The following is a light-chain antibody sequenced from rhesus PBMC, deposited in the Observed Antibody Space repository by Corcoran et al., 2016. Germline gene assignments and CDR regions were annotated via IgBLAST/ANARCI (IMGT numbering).Light chain of an antibody. J-gene: IGKJ3*01. CDR2: KAS. V-gene: IGKV1-22*01. CDR1: QGISSW. CDR3: QQYSSRPFT. Sequence: DIQMTQSPSSLSASVGDTVTITCRASQGISSWLAWYQQNPGKAPKLLIYKASVWQSGVPSGFSGSGSGTDFTLTISSLQSEDFATYYCQQYSSRPFTFGPGTKLDIK.